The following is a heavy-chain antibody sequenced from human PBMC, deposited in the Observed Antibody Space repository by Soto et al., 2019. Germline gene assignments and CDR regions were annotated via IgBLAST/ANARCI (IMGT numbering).Heavy chain of an antibody. CDR2: IKYSATT. V-gene: IGHV4-39*01. Sequence: SETRRLTCTVSGGSIRRSRCLVGRIRQPPGKGLEWIASIKYSATTFYNPSLKSRVTLSVDTSKNQFALKLSSVTAAETAVYYCARHGITGSYYDAFDIWGQGTMVT. CDR3: ARHGITGSYYDAFDI. J-gene: IGHJ3*02. D-gene: IGHD1-26*01. CDR1: GGSIRRSRCL.